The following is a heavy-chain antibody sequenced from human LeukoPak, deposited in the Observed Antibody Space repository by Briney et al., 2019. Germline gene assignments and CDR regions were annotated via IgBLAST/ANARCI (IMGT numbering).Heavy chain of an antibody. CDR3: AKALKTYGSGSYSYDY. V-gene: IGHV3-23*01. Sequence: PGGSLRLSCAASGFTFSSYAMSWVRQAPGKGLEWVSAISGSGGSTYYADSVKGRFTISRDNSKNTLYLQMNSLRAEDTAVYYCAKALKTYGSGSYSYDYWGQGTLVTVSS. J-gene: IGHJ4*02. D-gene: IGHD3-10*01. CDR1: GFTFSSYA. CDR2: ISGSGGST.